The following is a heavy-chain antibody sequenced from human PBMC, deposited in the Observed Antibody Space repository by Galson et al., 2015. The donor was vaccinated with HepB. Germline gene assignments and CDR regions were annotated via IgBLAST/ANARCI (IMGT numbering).Heavy chain of an antibody. Sequence: SLRLSCAASGFTFNDYRMNWVRQAPGKGLEWISYISRNSKVIHYADSAKGRFTVSRDNAKNSLYLQMDSLRDGDTALYYCVRDGGDGYNYFDLWGQETLVTVSS. CDR1: GFTFNDYR. CDR3: VRDGGDGYNYFDL. D-gene: IGHD2-21*01. V-gene: IGHV3-48*02. CDR2: ISRNSKVI. J-gene: IGHJ5*02.